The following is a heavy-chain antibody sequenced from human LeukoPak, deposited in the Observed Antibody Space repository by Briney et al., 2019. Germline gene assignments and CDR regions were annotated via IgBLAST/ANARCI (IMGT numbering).Heavy chain of an antibody. J-gene: IGHJ6*02. V-gene: IGHV4-59*01. D-gene: IGHD6-19*01. CDR2: IYYSGST. Sequence: PSETLSLTCAVSGGSISSYYWSWIRQPPGKGLEWIGYIYYSGSTNYNPSLKSRVTISVDTSKNQFSLKLSSVTAADTAVYYCARVPVAGDYYYYGMDVWGQGTTVTVSS. CDR3: ARVPVAGDYYYYGMDV. CDR1: GGSISSYY.